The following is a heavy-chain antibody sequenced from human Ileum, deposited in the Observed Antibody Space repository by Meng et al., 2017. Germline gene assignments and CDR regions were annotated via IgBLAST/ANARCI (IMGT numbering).Heavy chain of an antibody. Sequence: GQLQQWGAGLLKPSEPLSLTCAVYGGSFSGYYWSWIRQPPGKGLEWIGEINHSGSTNYNPSLKSRVTISVDTSKNQFSLKLSSVTTADTAVYYCARGGPWFDPWGQGTLVTVSS. CDR3: ARGGPWFDP. CDR2: INHSGST. V-gene: IGHV4-34*01. CDR1: GGSFSGYY. J-gene: IGHJ5*02.